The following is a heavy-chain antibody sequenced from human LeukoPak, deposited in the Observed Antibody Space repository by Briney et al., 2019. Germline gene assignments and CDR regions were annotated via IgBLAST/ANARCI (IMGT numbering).Heavy chain of an antibody. D-gene: IGHD6-13*01. CDR3: AINPDSSSWYHNWYFDL. V-gene: IGHV4-39*01. J-gene: IGHJ2*01. CDR2: IYYSGST. Sequence: SETLPLTCTVSGGSISSSSYYWGWIRQPPGKGLEWIGSIYYSGSTYYNPSLKSRVTISVDTSKNQFSLKLSSVTAADTAVYYCAINPDSSSWYHNWYFDLWGRGTLVTVSS. CDR1: GGSISSSSYY.